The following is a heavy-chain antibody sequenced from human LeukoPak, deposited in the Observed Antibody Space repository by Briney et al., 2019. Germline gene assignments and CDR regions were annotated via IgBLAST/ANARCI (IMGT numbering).Heavy chain of an antibody. CDR2: MNPNSGNT. V-gene: IGHV1-8*01. CDR3: ARGSPTYYDFWSGYYTYYYYYYMDV. D-gene: IGHD3-3*01. J-gene: IGHJ6*03. CDR1: GYTFTSYD. Sequence: GASVKVSCKASGYTFTSYDINWVRQATGQGLEWMGWMNPNSGNTGYAQKFQGRVTMTRNTSISTAYMELSSLRSEDTAVYYCARGSPTYYDFWSGYYTYYYYYYMDVWGKGTTVTVSS.